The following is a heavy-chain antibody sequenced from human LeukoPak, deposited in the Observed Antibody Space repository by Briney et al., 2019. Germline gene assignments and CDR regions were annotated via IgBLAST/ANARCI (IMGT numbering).Heavy chain of an antibody. CDR2: ISGSGGST. J-gene: IGHJ4*02. D-gene: IGHD3-22*01. CDR3: ANLNYYDSSGYQRKWEGYYFDY. Sequence: GGSLRLSCAVSGFTFGSHWMSWVRQAPGKGLEWVSAISGSGGSTYYADSVKGRFTISRDNSKNTLYLQMNSLRAEDTAVYYCANLNYYDSSGYQRKWEGYYFDYWGQGTLVTVSS. CDR1: GFTFGSHW. V-gene: IGHV3-23*01.